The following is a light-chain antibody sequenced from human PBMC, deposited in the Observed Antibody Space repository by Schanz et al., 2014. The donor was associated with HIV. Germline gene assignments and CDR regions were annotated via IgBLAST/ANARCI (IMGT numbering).Light chain of an antibody. CDR1: QSVSTY. CDR2: DAS. V-gene: IGKV3-11*01. CDR3: QQYGNSPRT. J-gene: IGKJ1*01. Sequence: EIVLTQSPVTLSLSPGERATLSCRASQSVSTYLAWYQQKPGQSPRLLIYDASNRATGIPPRFSGSGSGTDFTLTISRLEPEDFAVYYCQQYGNSPRTFGQGTKVEI.